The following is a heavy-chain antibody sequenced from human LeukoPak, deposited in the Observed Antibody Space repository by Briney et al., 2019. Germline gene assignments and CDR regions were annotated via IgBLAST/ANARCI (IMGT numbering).Heavy chain of an antibody. Sequence: GRSLRLSCAASGFTFSNYGMHWVRQAPGKGLEWVAVIWYDGSNKYYGDSVKGTLNISSDNSKHTVYLQMNCLRAEDTAMYYCARDFCVGSKSYYIGYWGHGTLVTVSS. J-gene: IGHJ4*01. CDR2: IWYDGSNK. D-gene: IGHD3-10*01. CDR3: ARDFCVGSKSYYIGY. CDR1: GFTFSNYG. V-gene: IGHV3-33*01.